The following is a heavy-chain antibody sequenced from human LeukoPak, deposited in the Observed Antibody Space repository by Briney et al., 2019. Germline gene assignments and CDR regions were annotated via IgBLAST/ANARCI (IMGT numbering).Heavy chain of an antibody. V-gene: IGHV3-21*01. CDR3: ARGPLSRAYGS. CDR1: GFTFGAYA. CDR2: ISRSGRDI. J-gene: IGHJ5*02. D-gene: IGHD3-10*01. Sequence: PGGSLRLSCAASGFTFGAYAMNWVRQAPGKGLDWVSSISRSGRDIYYADSVRGRFTISRDNARDSLFLQMNSLTVEDTAVYYCARGPLSRAYGSWGQGTLVTVSS.